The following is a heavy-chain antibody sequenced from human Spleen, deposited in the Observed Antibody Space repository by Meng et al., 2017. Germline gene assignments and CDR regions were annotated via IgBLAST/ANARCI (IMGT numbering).Heavy chain of an antibody. V-gene: IGHV1-2*06. D-gene: IGHD6-25*01. CDR3: ARDEDISAAGKLFGDY. CDR2: INPKSGDT. J-gene: IGHJ4*02. CDR1: GYNFPDYY. Sequence: QVPLVQSGPEVKGPGASVRVSCKPSGYNFPDYYIHWVRRAPGQGLEWMGRINPKSGDTHYAQKFQARVTMTGDTSISTAYMELSGLRSDDTAMYYCARDEDISAAGKLFGDYWGQGTLVTVSS.